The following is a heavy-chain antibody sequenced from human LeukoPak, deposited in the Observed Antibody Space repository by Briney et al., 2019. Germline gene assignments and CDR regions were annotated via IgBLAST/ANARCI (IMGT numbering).Heavy chain of an antibody. V-gene: IGHV4-38-2*02. D-gene: IGHD3-22*01. CDR2: IYHTGNT. Sequence: SETLSLTCTVSGYSISSGYYWDWIRQPPGKGLEWIGSIYHTGNTYYNAFLKSRVTISVDTSKNQFSLELSSATAADTAMYYCARGYLNWAMIPYYWGQGSLVTVSS. J-gene: IGHJ4*02. CDR3: ARGYLNWAMIPYY. CDR1: GYSISSGYY.